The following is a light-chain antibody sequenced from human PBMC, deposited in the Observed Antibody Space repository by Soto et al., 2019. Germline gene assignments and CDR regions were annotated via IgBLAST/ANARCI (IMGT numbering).Light chain of an antibody. CDR1: QDISNY. CDR2: DAS. CDR3: QQYDNLPRT. Sequence: DIQMTQSPSSLSASVGDRVTITCQASQDISNYLNWYQQKPGKAPKLLIYDASNLETGVPSRFSGSGSGTDFTFTISSLQPEDIATYYCQQYDNLPRTFGQETNVDVK. V-gene: IGKV1-33*01. J-gene: IGKJ1*01.